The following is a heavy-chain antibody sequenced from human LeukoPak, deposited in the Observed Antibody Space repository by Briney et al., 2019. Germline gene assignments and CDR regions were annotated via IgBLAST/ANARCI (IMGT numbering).Heavy chain of an antibody. V-gene: IGHV4-59*08. CDR1: GGSISSYY. Sequence: PSETLSLTCTVSGGSISSYYWSWIRQPPGKGLEWIGYINDSGSTNSDPSLKSRVTMSVDTSKNQFSLKLSSVTAADTAVYYCTRRGRNNWGEGNDYWGQGTLVTVSS. J-gene: IGHJ4*02. CDR2: INDSGST. CDR3: TRRGRNNWGEGNDY. D-gene: IGHD1-1*01.